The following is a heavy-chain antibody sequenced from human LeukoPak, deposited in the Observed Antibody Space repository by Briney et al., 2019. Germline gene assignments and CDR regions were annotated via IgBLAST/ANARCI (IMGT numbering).Heavy chain of an antibody. J-gene: IGHJ1*01. D-gene: IGHD1-1*01. V-gene: IGHV3-64D*09. CDR3: VKGGLTQTTIYFLH. CDR2: ISRNGGST. Sequence: PGGSLRLSCSASGFTFSSYAIHWVRQAPGKGLEYVLGISRNGGSTYYADSVKGRFTFSRDNSKNTVYLQMRSLRAEDTAVYYCVKGGLTQTTIYFLHWGQGTLVTVSS. CDR1: GFTFSSYA.